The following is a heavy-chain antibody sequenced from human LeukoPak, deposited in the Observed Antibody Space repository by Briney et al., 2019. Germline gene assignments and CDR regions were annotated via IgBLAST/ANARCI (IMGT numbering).Heavy chain of an antibody. CDR1: GFTFRNAW. CDR3: ARDKVVVITYYFDY. Sequence: EGSLRLSCAASGFTFRNAWMSWVRQAPGKGLEWVGRIKSKIDGGTPDYPAPVKGRFTISRDNSKNTLYLQMNSLRAEDTAVYYCARDKVVVITYYFDYWGQGTLVTVSS. D-gene: IGHD3-22*01. V-gene: IGHV3-15*01. J-gene: IGHJ4*02. CDR2: IKSKIDGGTP.